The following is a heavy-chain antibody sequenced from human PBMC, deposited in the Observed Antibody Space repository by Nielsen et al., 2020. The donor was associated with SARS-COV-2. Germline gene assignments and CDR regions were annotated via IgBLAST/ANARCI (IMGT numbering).Heavy chain of an antibody. CDR1: GFTFSSYW. V-gene: IGHV3-7*03. D-gene: IGHD1-14*01. CDR3: ARAPPRYFDY. CDR2: IEQDGSEK. Sequence: GESLKISCAASGFTFSSYWMSWVRQAPGKGLEWVANIEQDGSEKYYVDSVKGRFTISRDNAKNSLYLQMNSLRAEDTAVYYCARAPPRYFDYWGQGTLVTVSS. J-gene: IGHJ4*02.